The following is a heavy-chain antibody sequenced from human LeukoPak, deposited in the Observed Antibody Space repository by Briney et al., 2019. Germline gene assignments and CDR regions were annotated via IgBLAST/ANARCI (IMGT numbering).Heavy chain of an antibody. V-gene: IGHV4-59*01. Sequence: SETLSLTCTVSGGSISSYYWSWIRQPPGKGLEWMGDIYYSGSTNYNPSLKSRVTISVDTSKNQFSLKLRSVTAADTAVYYCARDGRASSWFDPWGQGTLVTDSS. CDR3: ARDGRASSWFDP. CDR1: GGSISSYY. J-gene: IGHJ5*02. CDR2: IYYSGST.